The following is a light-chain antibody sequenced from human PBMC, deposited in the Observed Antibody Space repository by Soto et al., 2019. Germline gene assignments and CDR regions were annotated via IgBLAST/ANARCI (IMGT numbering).Light chain of an antibody. V-gene: IGKV3-11*01. Sequence: ETGMTQSPATVSVCPGERATLSCRASQSVSSNLAWYQQKPGQAPRLLIYDASNRATGIPARFSGSGSGTDFTLTISSLEPEDFAVYYCQQRSNWPYTFGQGTKVDIK. CDR3: QQRSNWPYT. J-gene: IGKJ2*01. CDR2: DAS. CDR1: QSVSSN.